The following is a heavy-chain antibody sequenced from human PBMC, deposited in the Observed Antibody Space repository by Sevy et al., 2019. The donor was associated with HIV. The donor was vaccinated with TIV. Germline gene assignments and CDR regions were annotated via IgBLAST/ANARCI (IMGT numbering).Heavy chain of an antibody. CDR3: AKDISIEGGILAVGTGIFVF. CDR1: GFTFDEYG. CDR2: INWNSGNI. Sequence: GGSLRLSCAASGFTFDEYGMHWVRQAPGKGLEWVSGINWNSGNIGYADSVKGRFTISRDNAKNSLYLQMNSLRAEDSALYYCAKDISIEGGILAVGTGIFVFWGQGTLVTGSS. D-gene: IGHD3-3*02. V-gene: IGHV3-9*01. J-gene: IGHJ4*02.